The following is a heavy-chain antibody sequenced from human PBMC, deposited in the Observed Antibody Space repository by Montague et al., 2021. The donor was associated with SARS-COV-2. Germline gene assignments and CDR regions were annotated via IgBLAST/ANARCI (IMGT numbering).Heavy chain of an antibody. CDR3: ARRGGGEVFARFMYWYFDV. Sequence: SETLSLTCTVSGGSITNNNGGWARKTQGKELDWIGNINNSGSVTTSYNPSLKSRVSISVDTSENQFSLKLTSVTAADMAVYYCARRGGGEVFARFMYWYFDVWSRGSLVTVSS. CDR1: GGSITNNN. CDR2: INNSGSVTT. J-gene: IGHJ2*01. V-gene: IGHV4-59*13. D-gene: IGHD2-21*01.